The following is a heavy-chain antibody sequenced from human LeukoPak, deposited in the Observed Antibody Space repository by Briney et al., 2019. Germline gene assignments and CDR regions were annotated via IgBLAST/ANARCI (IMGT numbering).Heavy chain of an antibody. CDR3: ARGPTNGQAFDY. D-gene: IGHD2-8*01. CDR2: INWNGGST. J-gene: IGHJ4*02. CDR1: GFTFDDYG. V-gene: IGHV3-20*04. Sequence: GGSLRLSCAASGFTFDDYGMSWVRQAPGKGLEWVSGINWNGGSTGYADSVKGRFTISRDNAKNSLFLQMNSLRAEDTALYYCARGPTNGQAFDYWGQGTLVSVSS.